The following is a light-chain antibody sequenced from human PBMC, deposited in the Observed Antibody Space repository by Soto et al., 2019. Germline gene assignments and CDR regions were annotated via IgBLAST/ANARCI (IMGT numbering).Light chain of an antibody. CDR1: QSVKNNY. CDR2: DAS. CDR3: QQDGSTPLT. V-gene: IGKV3-20*01. J-gene: IGKJ4*01. Sequence: EIVLKQSPDTLSLSPGERATLSYRASQSVKNNYLAWYQQKPGQPPRFLIYDASSRATGIPDRFSGSGSGTDFTLTISRLEPEDCAVYYCQQDGSTPLTFGGGTKVDIK.